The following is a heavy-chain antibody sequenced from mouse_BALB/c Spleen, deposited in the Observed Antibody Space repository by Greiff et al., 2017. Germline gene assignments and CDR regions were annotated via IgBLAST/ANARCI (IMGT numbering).Heavy chain of an antibody. CDR2: ISSGSSTI. V-gene: IGHV5-17*02. J-gene: IGHJ4*01. CDR3: ARRGSLYYAMDY. Sequence: EVQVVESGGGLVQPGGSRKLSCAASGFTFSSFGMHWVRQAPEKGLEWVAYISSGSSTIYYADTVKGRFTISRDNPKNTLFLQMTSLRSEDTAMYYCARRGSLYYAMDYWGQGTSVTVSS. CDR1: GFTFSSFG.